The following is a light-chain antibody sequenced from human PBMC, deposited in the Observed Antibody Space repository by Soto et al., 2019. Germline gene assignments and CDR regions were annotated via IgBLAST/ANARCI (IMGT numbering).Light chain of an antibody. Sequence: EIVLTQSPATLSLSPGESATLSCRASQSVRSYLAWYQQKPGQAPRLLIYDAFNRATGIPARFSGSGSGTDFTLTISSLEPEDFAVYYCQQRSNWPLTFGGGTKVEIK. J-gene: IGKJ4*01. CDR3: QQRSNWPLT. CDR1: QSVRSY. V-gene: IGKV3-11*01. CDR2: DAF.